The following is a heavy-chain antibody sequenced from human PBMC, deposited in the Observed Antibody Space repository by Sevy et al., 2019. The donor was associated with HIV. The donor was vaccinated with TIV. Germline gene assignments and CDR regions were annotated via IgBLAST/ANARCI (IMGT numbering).Heavy chain of an antibody. Sequence: ASVKVSCKASGYNFINYGISWVRQAPGQGLEWVGGSSPFTGSPNYPQRLQDRVTFTTETATNTAYMGLRNLRSDDTAVYYCGKCTLWVYDPTNRKCGMDVWGQGTTVTVSS. CDR2: SSPFTGSP. CDR1: GYNFINYG. V-gene: IGHV1-18*01. D-gene: IGHD5-12*01. CDR3: GKCTLWVYDPTNRKCGMDV. J-gene: IGHJ6*02.